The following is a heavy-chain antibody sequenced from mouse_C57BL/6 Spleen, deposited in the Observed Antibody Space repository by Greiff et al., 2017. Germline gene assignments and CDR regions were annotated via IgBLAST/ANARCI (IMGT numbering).Heavy chain of an antibody. CDR2: IDPSDSYT. CDR1: GYTFTSYW. D-gene: IGHD1-1*01. V-gene: IGHV1-59*01. CDR3: ARSLITTVVGGYFDY. J-gene: IGHJ2*01. Sequence: QVQLQQPGAELVKPGASVKLSCKASGYTFTSYWMHWVKQRPGQGLEWIGVIDPSDSYTNYNQKFKGKATLTVDTSSSTAYMQLSSLTSEDSAVYYCARSLITTVVGGYFDYWGQGTTLTVSS.